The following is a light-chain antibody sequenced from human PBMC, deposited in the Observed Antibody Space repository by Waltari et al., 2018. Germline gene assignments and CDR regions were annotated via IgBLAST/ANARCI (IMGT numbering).Light chain of an antibody. CDR2: EAS. CDR1: QAISRS. J-gene: IGKJ5*01. V-gene: IGKV1-13*02. CDR3: QHFFSYPSG. Sequence: AIQLTQSPYSLSASVGDRVTMTCRASQAISRSVAWFQQKPGKVPKLLIIEASDLEDGVPSRFSGSGGGTRFTLTISSLQPEDFATYYCQHFFSYPSGFGQGTRLEIK.